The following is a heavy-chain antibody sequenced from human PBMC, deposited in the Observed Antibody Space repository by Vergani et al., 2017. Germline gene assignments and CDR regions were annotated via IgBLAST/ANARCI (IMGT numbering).Heavy chain of an antibody. CDR3: ARDGYDWLLFGV. CDR1: GGSFSGYY. Sequence: QVQLQQWGAGLLKPSETLSLTCAVYGGSFSGYYWSWTRQPPGKGLEWIGSIYYSGSTYYNPSLKSRVTISVDTSKNQFSLKLSSVTAADTAVYYCARDGYDWLLFGVWGQGTLVTVSS. V-gene: IGHV4-34*01. CDR2: IYYSGST. J-gene: IGHJ4*02. D-gene: IGHD3-9*01.